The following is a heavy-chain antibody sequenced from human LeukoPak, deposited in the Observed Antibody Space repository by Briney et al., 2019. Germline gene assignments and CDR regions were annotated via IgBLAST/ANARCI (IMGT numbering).Heavy chain of an antibody. J-gene: IGHJ3*02. CDR3: ARNDILTGADAFDI. CDR2: SYTSGST. Sequence: PSQTLSLTCTVSGGSISSGSYYWSWIRQPAGKGLEWIGRSYTSGSTNYNPSLKSRVTISVDTSKNQFSLKLSSVTAADTAVYYCARNDILTGADAFDIWGQGTMVTVSS. V-gene: IGHV4-61*02. D-gene: IGHD3-9*01. CDR1: GGSISSGSYY.